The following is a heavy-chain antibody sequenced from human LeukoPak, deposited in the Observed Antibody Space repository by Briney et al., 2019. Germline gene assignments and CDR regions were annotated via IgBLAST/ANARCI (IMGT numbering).Heavy chain of an antibody. CDR2: INTDGSIT. J-gene: IGHJ6*02. CDR3: AKDEDGDYVYYYYGMDV. CDR1: GFTFSDYW. D-gene: IGHD4-17*01. V-gene: IGHV3-74*01. Sequence: GGSLRLSCAASGFTFSDYWIHWVRQAPGKGLVWVSRINTDGSITNYADSVKGRFSISRDNAKNTLYLQMSSLRAEDTAVYYCAKDEDGDYVYYYYGMDVWGQGTTVTVSS.